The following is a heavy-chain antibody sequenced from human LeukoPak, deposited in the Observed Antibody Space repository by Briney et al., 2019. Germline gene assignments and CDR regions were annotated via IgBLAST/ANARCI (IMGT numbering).Heavy chain of an antibody. CDR1: GYSFTSYW. Sequence: GESPKISCKGSGYSFTSYWIGWVRQMPGKGLEWMGIIYPGDSDTRYSPSFQGQVTISADKSISTAYLQWSSLKASDTAMYYCARQYSSSWHQYRGFDYWGQGTLVTVSS. D-gene: IGHD6-13*01. J-gene: IGHJ4*02. CDR3: ARQYSSSWHQYRGFDY. CDR2: IYPGDSDT. V-gene: IGHV5-51*01.